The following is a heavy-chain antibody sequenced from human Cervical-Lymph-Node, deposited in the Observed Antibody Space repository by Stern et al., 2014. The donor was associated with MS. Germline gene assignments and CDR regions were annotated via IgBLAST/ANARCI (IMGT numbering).Heavy chain of an antibody. CDR1: GGTFSSYA. J-gene: IGHJ5*02. V-gene: IGHV1-69*01. Sequence: EQLVESGAEVKKPGSSVKVSCKASGGTFSSYAISWVRQAPGQGLEWMGGIIPIFGTANYAQKFQGRVTITADESTSTAYMELSSLRSEDTAVYYCARDWGYDYVWGSYRGYNWFDPWGQGTLVTVSS. D-gene: IGHD3-16*02. CDR3: ARDWGYDYVWGSYRGYNWFDP. CDR2: IIPIFGTA.